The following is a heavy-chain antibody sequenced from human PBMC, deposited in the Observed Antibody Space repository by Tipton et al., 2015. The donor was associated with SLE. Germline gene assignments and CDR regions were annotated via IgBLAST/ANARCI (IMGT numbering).Heavy chain of an antibody. D-gene: IGHD1-26*01. CDR2: IYSGGST. J-gene: IGHJ2*01. V-gene: IGHV3-53*05. Sequence: GSLRLSCAASGFTVSSNYMSWVRQAPGKGLEWVSVIYSGGSTYYADSVKGRFTISRDNSKNTLYLQMNSLRAEDTAVYYCARDWGGSSLDWYFDLWGRGTLVTVSS. CDR3: ARDWGGSSLDWYFDL. CDR1: GFTVSSNY.